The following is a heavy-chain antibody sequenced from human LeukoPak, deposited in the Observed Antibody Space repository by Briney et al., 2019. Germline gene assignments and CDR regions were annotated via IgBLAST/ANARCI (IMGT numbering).Heavy chain of an antibody. CDR1: GGSISTYY. Sequence: SETLSLTCTVSGGSISTYYWNWIRQPPGKGLEWIGYIYYSGTTNYNPSLKSRVTISVDTSKNQFSLKLSSVTAADTAVYYCAGAMRRHCSGGSCYLENWGQGTLVTVSS. J-gene: IGHJ4*02. D-gene: IGHD2-15*01. CDR3: AGAMRRHCSGGSCYLEN. CDR2: IYYSGTT. V-gene: IGHV4-59*08.